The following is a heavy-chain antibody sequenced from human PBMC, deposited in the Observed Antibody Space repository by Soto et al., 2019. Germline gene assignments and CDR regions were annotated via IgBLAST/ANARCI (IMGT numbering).Heavy chain of an antibody. J-gene: IGHJ4*02. CDR1: GFTFSSYG. Sequence: GGSLRLSCAASGFTFSSYGMHWVRQAPGKGLEWVAVIWYDGSNKYYADSVKGRFTISRDNSKNTLYLQMNSLRAEDTAVYYCARGLYYYDSSGYPSWGQGTLVTVS. D-gene: IGHD3-22*01. CDR3: ARGLYYYDSSGYPS. V-gene: IGHV3-33*01. CDR2: IWYDGSNK.